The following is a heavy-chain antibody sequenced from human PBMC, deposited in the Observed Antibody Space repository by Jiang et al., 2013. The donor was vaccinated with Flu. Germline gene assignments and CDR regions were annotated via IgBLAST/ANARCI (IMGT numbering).Heavy chain of an antibody. J-gene: IGHJ4*02. CDR1: GFTFSSYW. CDR3: AKDHPAGRGDFWSASYFPDY. CDR2: ISHDGSSK. D-gene: IGHD3-3*01. V-gene: IGHV3-30*18. Sequence: VQLVESGGGLVQPGESLRLSCAASGFTFSSYWMSWVRQAPGKGPEWVAVISHDGSSKYHVDSERGRFTISRDNSKNTVYLQMNSLRAEDTAVYYCAKDHPAGRGDFWSASYFPDYWGQGTLVTVSS.